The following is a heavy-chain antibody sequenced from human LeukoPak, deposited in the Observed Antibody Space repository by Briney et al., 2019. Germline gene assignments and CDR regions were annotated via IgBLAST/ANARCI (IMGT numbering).Heavy chain of an antibody. D-gene: IGHD1-14*01. V-gene: IGHV3-74*03. Sequence: PGVSLTLSCAPSRLTLSSYWMHWVRQVPEKGGVWVARTNPGGSRITYGDCVTGRFTIPRHNAENTLYSQMNSLRAGDTGLLYCPRSNQAADYWGEGALVTVSS. J-gene: IGHJ4*02. CDR1: RLTLSSYW. CDR2: TNPGGSRI. CDR3: PRSNQAADY.